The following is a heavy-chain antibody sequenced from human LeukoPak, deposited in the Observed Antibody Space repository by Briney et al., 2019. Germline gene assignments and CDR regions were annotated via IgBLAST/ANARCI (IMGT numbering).Heavy chain of an antibody. V-gene: IGHV4-38-2*02. J-gene: IGHJ6*03. CDR1: GYSISSGYY. CDR3: ARGKEGYSSSSGYYYYYMDV. Sequence: SETLSLTCTVSGYSISSGYYWGWIRQPPGKGLEWIGSIYHSGSTYYNPSLKSRVTISVDTSKNQFSLKLSSVTAADTAVYYCARGKEGYSSSSGYYYYYMDVWGKGTTVTVSS. CDR2: IYHSGST. D-gene: IGHD6-6*01.